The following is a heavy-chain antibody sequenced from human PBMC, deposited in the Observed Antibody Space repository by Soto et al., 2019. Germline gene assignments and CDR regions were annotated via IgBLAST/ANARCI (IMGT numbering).Heavy chain of an antibody. CDR1: GLTFSSYA. CDR3: ARYYYDSSGYFHY. J-gene: IGHJ4*02. CDR2: ISYDGSNK. D-gene: IGHD3-22*01. V-gene: IGHV3-30-3*01. Sequence: QVQLVESGGGVVQPGRSLRLSCAASGLTFSSYAMHWVRQAPGKGLEWVAVISYDGSNKYYADSVKGRFTISRDNSKNTLYLQMTSLRAEDTAVYYCARYYYDSSGYFHYWGQGTLVTVSS.